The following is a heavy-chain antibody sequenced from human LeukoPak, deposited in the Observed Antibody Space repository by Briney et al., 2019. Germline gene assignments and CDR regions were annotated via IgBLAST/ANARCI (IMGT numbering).Heavy chain of an antibody. V-gene: IGHV4-34*01. Sequence: PSETLSLTCAVYGGSFSGYYWSWIRQPPGKGLEWIGEINHSGSTNYNPSLKSRVTISVDTSKNQFSLKLSSVTAADTAVYYCAREVAARIDYWGQEPWSPSPQ. CDR3: AREVAARIDY. J-gene: IGHJ4*01. D-gene: IGHD6-6*01. CDR2: INHSGST. CDR1: GGSFSGYY.